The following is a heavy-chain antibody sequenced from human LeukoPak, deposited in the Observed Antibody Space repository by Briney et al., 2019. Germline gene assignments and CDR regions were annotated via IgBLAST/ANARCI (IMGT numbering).Heavy chain of an antibody. J-gene: IGHJ3*02. V-gene: IGHV4-59*01. D-gene: IGHD1-26*01. CDR1: GGSISSYY. CDR2: IYYSGST. Sequence: SETLSLTCTVSGGSISSYYWSWIRQPPGKGLEWIGYIYYSGSTNCNPSLKSRVTISIDTSKNQFSLKLSSVTAADTAMYYCARVRWELLQRTKNAFDIWGQGTMVTVSS. CDR3: ARVRWELLQRTKNAFDI.